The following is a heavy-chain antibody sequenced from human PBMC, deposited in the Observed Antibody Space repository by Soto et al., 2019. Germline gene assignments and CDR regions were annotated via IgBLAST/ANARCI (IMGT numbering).Heavy chain of an antibody. V-gene: IGHV4-34*01. D-gene: IGHD6-13*01. CDR2: VSHRGRT. J-gene: IGHJ4*02. CDR1: VGSFTGYY. Sequence: QVQLQQWGAGLLKPSEILSLTCAVNVGSFTGYYGCWIRQSPGKGLEWIGDVSHRGRTNYNPSLKSRVTISIVTSKNQFFLKLNSVTAADTGVYYCAGNGGSTWYYFDSWGQGTVVTVSS. CDR3: AGNGGSTWYYFDS.